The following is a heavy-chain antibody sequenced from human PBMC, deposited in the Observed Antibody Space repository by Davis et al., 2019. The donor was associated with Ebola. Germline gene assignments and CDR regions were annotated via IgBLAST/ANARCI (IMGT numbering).Heavy chain of an antibody. V-gene: IGHV5-51*01. Sequence: GESLKISCTGSGYGFADYWIGWVRQMPGKGLEWMGIIYPGDSDTRYSPSFQGQVTISADKSISTAYLQWSSLKASDTAMYYCARYDVDHYGPRPVWDVWGKGTTVTVSS. CDR1: GYGFADYW. CDR3: ARYDVDHYGPRPVWDV. J-gene: IGHJ6*04. CDR2: IYPGDSDT. D-gene: IGHD3-10*01.